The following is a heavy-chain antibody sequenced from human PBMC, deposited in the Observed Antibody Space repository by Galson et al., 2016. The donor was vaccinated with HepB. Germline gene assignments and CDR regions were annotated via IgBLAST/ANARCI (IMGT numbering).Heavy chain of an antibody. CDR2: IIDVFDTP. D-gene: IGHD2-15*01. Sequence: SVKVSCKASGDTFSSYAINWVRQAPGHGIEWMGGIIDVFDTPNYAQKFQGRVTITADESTSTAYMELTSLRSEDTAVYYCASPYCSGGSCYSGGYFSYGMVVWGQGTTVTVS. CDR1: GDTFSSYA. J-gene: IGHJ6*02. V-gene: IGHV1-69*13. CDR3: ASPYCSGGSCYSGGYFSYGMVV.